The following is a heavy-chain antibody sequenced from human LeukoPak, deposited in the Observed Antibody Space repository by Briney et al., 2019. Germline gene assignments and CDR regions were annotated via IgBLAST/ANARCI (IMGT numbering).Heavy chain of an antibody. Sequence: GGSLRLSCAASGFTFSSYWMSWVRQGPGKGLEWVANIKQDGSEKYYVDSVKGRFTISRDNAKNSLYLQMNSLRAEDTAVYYCARDRRYDFWSGYLRGFDYWGQGTLVTVSS. CDR3: ARDRRYDFWSGYLRGFDY. J-gene: IGHJ4*02. CDR1: GFTFSSYW. D-gene: IGHD3-3*01. V-gene: IGHV3-7*01. CDR2: IKQDGSEK.